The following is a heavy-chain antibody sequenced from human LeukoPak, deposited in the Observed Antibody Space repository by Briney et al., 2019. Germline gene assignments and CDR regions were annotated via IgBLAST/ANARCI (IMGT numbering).Heavy chain of an antibody. J-gene: IGHJ4*02. CDR2: ISAYDSNT. CDR3: ARDLCTNATCPLFDY. CDR1: GYTFTSYS. D-gene: IGHD2-8*01. Sequence: GASVKVSCKASGYTFTSYSISWLRQAPGQGLEWVGWISAYDSNTDYAQKFQGRVSMTTDTSTSTAYMELRSLRSDDTAVYYCARDLCTNATCPLFDYWGQGTLVTVSS. V-gene: IGHV1-18*04.